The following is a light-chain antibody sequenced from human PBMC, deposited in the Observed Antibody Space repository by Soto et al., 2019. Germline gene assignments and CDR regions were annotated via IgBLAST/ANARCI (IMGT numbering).Light chain of an antibody. CDR3: CSYTGSDTYV. V-gene: IGLV2-14*01. CDR1: SSDVGAYNY. J-gene: IGLJ1*01. CDR2: HVS. Sequence: QSALTQPASVSGSPGQSITISCTGTSSDVGAYNYVSWYQQYPGKAPKLMIYHVSNRPSGVPDRFSGSKSGNTASLTISGLQGEDEADYYCCSYTGSDTYVFGTGTKVTVL.